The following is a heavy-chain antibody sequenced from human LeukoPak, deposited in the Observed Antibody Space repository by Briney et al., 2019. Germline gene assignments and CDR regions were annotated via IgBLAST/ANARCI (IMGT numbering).Heavy chain of an antibody. Sequence: SETLSLTCTVSGGSISSYYWSWIRQPPGKGLEWIGYIYYSGSTNYNPSLKSRVTISVDTSKNQFSLKLSSVTAADTAVYYCAREWGPPAGDYFDYWGQGTLVTVSS. V-gene: IGHV4-59*01. CDR1: GGSISSYY. CDR3: AREWGPPAGDYFDY. J-gene: IGHJ4*02. D-gene: IGHD3-16*01. CDR2: IYYSGST.